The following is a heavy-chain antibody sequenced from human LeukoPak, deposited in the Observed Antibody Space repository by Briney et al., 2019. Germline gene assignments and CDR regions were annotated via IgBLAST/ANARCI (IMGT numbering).Heavy chain of an antibody. J-gene: IGHJ4*02. CDR3: AGGFRGWFWGNFDY. V-gene: IGHV4-34*01. D-gene: IGHD6-19*01. CDR1: GGSFSGYY. Sequence: ASETLSLTCAVYGGSFSGYYWSWIRQPPGKGLEWIGEINHSGSTNYNPSLKSRVTISVDTSKNQFSLKLSSVTAADTAVYYCAGGFRGWFWGNFDYWGQGTLVTVSS. CDR2: INHSGST.